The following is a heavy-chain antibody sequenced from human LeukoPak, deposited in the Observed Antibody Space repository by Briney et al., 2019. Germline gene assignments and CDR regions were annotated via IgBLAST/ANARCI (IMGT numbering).Heavy chain of an antibody. V-gene: IGHV3-66*01. Sequence: GGSLRLSCAASGFTVSSNYMSWVRQAPGKGLERVSVIYSGGSTYYADSVKGRFTISRDNSKNTLYLQMNSLRAEDTTVYYCARERGIAAAGNYYYGMDVWGQGTTVTVSS. CDR2: IYSGGST. CDR3: ARERGIAAAGNYYYGMDV. CDR1: GFTVSSNY. J-gene: IGHJ6*02. D-gene: IGHD6-13*01.